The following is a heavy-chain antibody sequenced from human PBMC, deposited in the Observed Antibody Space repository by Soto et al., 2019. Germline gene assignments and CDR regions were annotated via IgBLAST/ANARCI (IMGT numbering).Heavy chain of an antibody. CDR3: ARGKYYYDSSAIFQH. Sequence: PSETLSLTCAVYGGSFSGYYWSWIRQPPGKGLEWIGEINHSGSTNYNPSLKSRVTISVGTSKNQFSLKLSSVTAADTAVYYCARGKYYYDSSAIFQHWGQGTLVTVSS. CDR2: INHSGST. D-gene: IGHD3-22*01. CDR1: GGSFSGYY. V-gene: IGHV4-34*01. J-gene: IGHJ1*01.